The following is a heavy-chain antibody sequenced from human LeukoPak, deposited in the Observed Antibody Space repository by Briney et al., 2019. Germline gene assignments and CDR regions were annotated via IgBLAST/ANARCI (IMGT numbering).Heavy chain of an antibody. CDR2: IWYDGSNK. V-gene: IGHV3-33*01. CDR1: GFTFSSHG. Sequence: PGGSLRLSCAASGFTFSSHGRDWVRQAPGKGLEWVAVIWYDGSNKYYADSVKGRFTISRDNSKNTLYLQMNSLRAEDTAVYYCARGEYSGGSCLSTFDYWGQGTLVTVSS. J-gene: IGHJ4*02. CDR3: ARGEYSGGSCLSTFDY. D-gene: IGHD2-15*01.